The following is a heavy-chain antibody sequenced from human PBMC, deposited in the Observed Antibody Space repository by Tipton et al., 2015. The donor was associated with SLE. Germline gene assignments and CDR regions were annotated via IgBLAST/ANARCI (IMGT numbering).Heavy chain of an antibody. D-gene: IGHD1-26*01. Sequence: TLSLTCTVSGGSISSHYWTWIRQTPGKGLEWIGYIYYTGSTNYNPSLKSRVTISLDTPKNQFSLKLNSVTAADTAVYYCARDRSMVGAAGEAFDIWGQGTLVTVSS. V-gene: IGHV4-59*11. CDR3: ARDRSMVGAAGEAFDI. CDR2: IYYTGST. J-gene: IGHJ3*02. CDR1: GGSISSHY.